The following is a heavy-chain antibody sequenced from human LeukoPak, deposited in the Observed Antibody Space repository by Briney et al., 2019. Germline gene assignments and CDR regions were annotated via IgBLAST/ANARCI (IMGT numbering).Heavy chain of an antibody. CDR1: GGSISSSSYY. CDR3: ARHEPAGENFDP. V-gene: IGHV4-39*01. CDR2: IYYSGST. J-gene: IGHJ5*02. D-gene: IGHD2-2*01. Sequence: PSETLSLTCTVSGGSISSSSYYWGWIRQPPGKGLEWIGSIYYSGSTYYNPSLKSRVTISVDTSKNQFSLKLSSVTAADTAVYYCARHEPAGENFDPSGQGTLVTVSS.